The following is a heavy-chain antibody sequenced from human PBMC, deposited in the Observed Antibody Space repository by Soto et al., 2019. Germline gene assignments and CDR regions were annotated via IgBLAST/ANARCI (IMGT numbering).Heavy chain of an antibody. Sequence: GGSLRLSCTASGFTFGDYAMSWFRQAPGKGLEWVGFIRSKAYGGTTEYAASVKGRFTISRDDSKSIAYLQMNSLKTEDTAVYYCTRDASIRRNPELDDYSNYGASYFDYWGQGTLVTVSS. CDR1: GFTFGDYA. CDR2: IRSKAYGGTT. CDR3: TRDASIRRNPELDDYSNYGASYFDY. J-gene: IGHJ4*02. V-gene: IGHV3-49*03. D-gene: IGHD4-4*01.